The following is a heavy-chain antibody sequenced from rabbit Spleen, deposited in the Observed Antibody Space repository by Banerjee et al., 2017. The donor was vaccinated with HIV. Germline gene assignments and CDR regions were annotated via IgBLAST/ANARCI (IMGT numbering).Heavy chain of an antibody. J-gene: IGHJ4*01. V-gene: IGHV1S45*01. D-gene: IGHD2-1*01. CDR2: IYAGTGGVT. Sequence: QEQLEESGGGLVKPEGSLTLTCTASGFSFNNNYWMCWVRQAPGKGLEWIACIYAGTGGVTYYASWAKGRFTISRHNAQNTLYLQLNSLTAADTATYFCVRDLGYDDYSEKGYFNLWGPGTLVTVS. CDR1: GFSFNNNYW. CDR3: VRDLGYDDYSEKGYFNL.